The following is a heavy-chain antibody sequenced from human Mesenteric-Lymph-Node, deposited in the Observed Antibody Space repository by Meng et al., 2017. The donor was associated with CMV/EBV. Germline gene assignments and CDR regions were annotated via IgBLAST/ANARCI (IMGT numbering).Heavy chain of an antibody. Sequence: GESLKISCVGSGLTFSGYWMTWVRQAPGKGLELVANIKQDGSEKNYVDSVKGRFTISRDNAKNSVYLQMSSLRAEDTAVYYCAKVSEDTAMVTYWYFDLWGRGTLVTVSS. CDR3: AKVSEDTAMVTYWYFDL. CDR1: GLTFSGYW. J-gene: IGHJ2*01. D-gene: IGHD5-18*01. CDR2: IKQDGSEK. V-gene: IGHV3-7*03.